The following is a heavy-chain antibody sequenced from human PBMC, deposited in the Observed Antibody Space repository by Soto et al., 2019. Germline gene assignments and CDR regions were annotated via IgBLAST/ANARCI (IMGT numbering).Heavy chain of an antibody. D-gene: IGHD6-19*01. CDR1: GYTFTSYG. Sequence: AASVKVSCKASGYTFTSYGISWVRQAPGQGLEWMGWISAYNGNTNYAQKLQGRVTMTTDTSTSTAQMELRSLRSDDPAVFYGARGQGAGTFPCFAPWGQGTLVPVSS. V-gene: IGHV1-18*01. CDR3: ARGQGAGTFPCFAP. CDR2: ISAYNGNT. J-gene: IGHJ5*02.